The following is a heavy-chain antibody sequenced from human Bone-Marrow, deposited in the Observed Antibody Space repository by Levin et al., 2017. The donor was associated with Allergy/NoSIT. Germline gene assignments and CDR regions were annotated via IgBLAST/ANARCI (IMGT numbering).Heavy chain of an antibody. Sequence: SVKVSCKASGVTLNKYTVTWVRRAPGQGLEWVGGTVPLFGTANYGQKFQGRVTITADDSTNTAYMEMTSLTSEDTAIYYCAGRAYCGGDCFAFDIWGQGTMVTVFS. CDR3: AGRAYCGGDCFAFDI. J-gene: IGHJ3*02. D-gene: IGHD2-21*01. V-gene: IGHV1-69*13. CDR1: GVTLNKYT. CDR2: TVPLFGTA.